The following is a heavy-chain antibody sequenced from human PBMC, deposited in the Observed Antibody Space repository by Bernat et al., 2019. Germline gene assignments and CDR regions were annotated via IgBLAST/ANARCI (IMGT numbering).Heavy chain of an antibody. CDR3: ARRMDYYYGMDV. V-gene: IGHV3-74*01. CDR1: GFTFSSYW. Sequence: EVQLVESGGGLVQPGGSLRLSCAASGFTFSSYWMHWVRQAPGKGLVWVSRINSDGSSTSYADSVKGRFTISRDNAKNTLYLQMNSLRAEDTAVYYCARRMDYYYGMDVWGQGTMVTVSS. CDR2: INSDGSST. J-gene: IGHJ6*02. D-gene: IGHD2-15*01.